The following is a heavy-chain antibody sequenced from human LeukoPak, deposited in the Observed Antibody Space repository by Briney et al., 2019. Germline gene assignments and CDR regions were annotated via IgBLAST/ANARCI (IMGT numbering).Heavy chain of an antibody. V-gene: IGHV3-20*04. CDR3: ARTRSSYYDFWSGSPTEYYFDY. CDR2: INWNGGST. Sequence: GGSLRLSCASSGFTFDDYGMSWVRQAPGKGLEWVSGINWNGGSTGYADSVKGRFTISRDNAKNSPYLQMNSLRAEDTALYYCARTRSSYYDFWSGSPTEYYFDYWGQGTLVTVSS. CDR1: GFTFDDYG. D-gene: IGHD3-3*01. J-gene: IGHJ4*02.